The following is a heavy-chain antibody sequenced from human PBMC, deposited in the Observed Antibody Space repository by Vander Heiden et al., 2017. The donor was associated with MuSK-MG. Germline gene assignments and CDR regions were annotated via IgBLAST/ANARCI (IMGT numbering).Heavy chain of an antibody. CDR3: AREVTSLHPCDY. CDR1: GFSLTNAGMA. V-gene: IGHV2-5*01. J-gene: IGHJ4*02. Sequence: QFTLKESGPSLVKPTQTLTLTCTFSGFSLTNAGMAVGWIRQPPGKALECVALIYWKNDKRYNPSLRNRFTITKDTSRNQVLLTMSSMDPVDTATDVGAREVTSLHPCDYWGLGTVVTVSS. D-gene: IGHD4-17*01. CDR2: IYWKNDK.